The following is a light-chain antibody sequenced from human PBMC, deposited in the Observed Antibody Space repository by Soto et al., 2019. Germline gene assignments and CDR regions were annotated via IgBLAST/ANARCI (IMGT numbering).Light chain of an antibody. CDR1: SSDVGGYNY. V-gene: IGLV2-14*01. CDR2: DVT. J-gene: IGLJ1*01. Sequence: QPVLTQPASVSGSPGQSITISCTGTSSDVGGYNYVSWYQQHPGKAPKLMIYDVTNRPSGVSYRFSGSKSGNTASLTISGLQAEDEAHYYCSSYTSSSTYVFGTGTKLTVL. CDR3: SSYTSSSTYV.